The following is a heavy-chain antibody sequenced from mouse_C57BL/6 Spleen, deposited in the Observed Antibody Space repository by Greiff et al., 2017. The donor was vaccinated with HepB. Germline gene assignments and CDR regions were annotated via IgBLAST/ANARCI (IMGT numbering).Heavy chain of an antibody. CDR3: VREVTGTWFAY. D-gene: IGHD4-1*01. CDR2: IDTNSGGT. V-gene: IGHV1-72*01. J-gene: IGHJ3*01. Sequence: QVQLQQSGAGLVKPGASVKLSCKASGYTFTSYWMHWVKQRPGRGLEWIGRIDTNSGGTKFNEKFKSKATLTVDKPSSTAYVQLSSLTSEDSAVYYCVREVTGTWFAYWGQGTLVTVSA. CDR1: GYTFTSYW.